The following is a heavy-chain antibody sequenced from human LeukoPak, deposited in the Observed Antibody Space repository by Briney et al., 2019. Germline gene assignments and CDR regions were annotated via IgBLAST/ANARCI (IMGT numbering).Heavy chain of an antibody. CDR2: IYHNGVT. J-gene: IGHJ4*02. CDR3: ARFHSSGLDY. Sequence: PSETLSLTCTVSGGSISSGDYYWSWIRQPPGKGLEWIGLIYHNGVTSYDPSLKSRVTISVDTSKNQFSLNLSSVTAADTAVYYCARFHSSGLDYWGQGALVTVSS. CDR1: GGSISSGDYY. D-gene: IGHD6-19*01. V-gene: IGHV4-61*08.